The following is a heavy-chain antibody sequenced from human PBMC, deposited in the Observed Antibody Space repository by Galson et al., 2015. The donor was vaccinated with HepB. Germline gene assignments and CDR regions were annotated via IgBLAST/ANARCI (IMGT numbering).Heavy chain of an antibody. V-gene: IGHV1-69*13. CDR1: GGTFNNYD. D-gene: IGHD2-2*01. Sequence: SVKVSCKASGGTFNNYDISWVRQAPGQGLEWMGGITPLFGTANYAQKFQGRVTITADESTSTAYMELSSLRSEDTAVYYCAGGYCSSTSCYLSPNYYYYYGMDVWGQGTTVTVSS. CDR3: AGGYCSSTSCYLSPNYYYYYGMDV. CDR2: ITPLFGTA. J-gene: IGHJ6*02.